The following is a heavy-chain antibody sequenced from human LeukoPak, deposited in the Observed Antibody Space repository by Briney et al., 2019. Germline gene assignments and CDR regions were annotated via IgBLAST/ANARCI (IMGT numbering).Heavy chain of an antibody. V-gene: IGHV3-53*01. J-gene: IGHJ3*01. CDR3: ARDLLYATMIVVVTPVAFDV. D-gene: IGHD3-22*01. Sequence: PRGSLRLSCAASGFIVSSNYMSWVRQAPGKGLEWVSVISSGGNTYYADSVKGRFTISRDNSKNAVFLQMNSLRAEDTAVYYCARDLLYATMIVVVTPVAFDVWGQGTMVTVSS. CDR1: GFIVSSNY. CDR2: ISSGGNT.